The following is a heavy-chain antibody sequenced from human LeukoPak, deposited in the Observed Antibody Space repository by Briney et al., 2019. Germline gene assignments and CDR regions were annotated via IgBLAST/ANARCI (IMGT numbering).Heavy chain of an antibody. Sequence: GGSLRLSCAASGFTFSSYAMSWVRQAPGKGLEWVSAISGSGGSTYYADSVKGRFTISRDNSKNTLYLQMNSLRAEDTAVYYCASSLGYCSSTSCYPVSWGQGTLVTVSS. CDR3: ASSLGYCSSTSCYPVS. CDR1: GFTFSSYA. D-gene: IGHD2-2*01. CDR2: ISGSGGST. J-gene: IGHJ4*02. V-gene: IGHV3-23*01.